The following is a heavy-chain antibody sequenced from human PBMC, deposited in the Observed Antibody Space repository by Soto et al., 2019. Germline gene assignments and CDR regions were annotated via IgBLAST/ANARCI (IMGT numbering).Heavy chain of an antibody. CDR3: ARDDGGFDY. Sequence: QVQLVQSGAEVKKPGSSVKVSCKASGGTFSSYTISWVRQAPGQGLERMGRIIPILGIANYAQKFQGRVTITADKSTSTAYMELSSLRSEDKAVYYCARDDGGFDYGGKGTLVTVSS. CDR1: GGTFSSYT. CDR2: IIPILGIA. V-gene: IGHV1-69*08. D-gene: IGHD4-17*01. J-gene: IGHJ4*02.